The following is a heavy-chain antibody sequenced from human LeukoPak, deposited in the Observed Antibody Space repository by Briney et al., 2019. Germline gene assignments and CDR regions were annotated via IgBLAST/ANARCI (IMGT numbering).Heavy chain of an antibody. CDR2: IWYDGSIK. D-gene: IGHD2/OR15-2a*01. J-gene: IGHJ4*02. V-gene: IGHV3-33*06. CDR1: GXTFSRYG. CDR3: AKADEMNMDY. Sequence: GGSLRLSWAASGXTFSRYGMHWVRQAPGKGLEWVAVIWYDGSIKYYADSVKGRFTISKDNSKNTLYLQMNSLRAEDTAVYYCAKADEMNMDYWGQGTLVTVSS.